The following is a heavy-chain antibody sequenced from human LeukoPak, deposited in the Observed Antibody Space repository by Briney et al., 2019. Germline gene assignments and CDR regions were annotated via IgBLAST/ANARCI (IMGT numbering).Heavy chain of an antibody. CDR2: ISAYNGNT. D-gene: IGHD2-21*01. CDR1: GYTFTNYG. Sequence: SVNVSCKASGYTFTNYGINWVRQPPGQRLEWMGWISAYNGNTNYAQKLQGRVTTTTDTSTSTAYMELRSLRSDDTAVYYCARGAALLYFFDYWGQGTLVTVSS. CDR3: ARGAALLYFFDY. V-gene: IGHV1-18*04. J-gene: IGHJ4*02.